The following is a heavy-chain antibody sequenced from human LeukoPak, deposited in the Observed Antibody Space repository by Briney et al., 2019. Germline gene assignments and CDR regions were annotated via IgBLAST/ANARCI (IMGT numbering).Heavy chain of an antibody. CDR1: GFTFSSYG. V-gene: IGHV3-30*02. CDR2: IRYDGSNK. Sequence: GGSLRLSCAASGFTFSSYGMHWVRQAPGKGLEWVAFIRYDGSNKYYADSVKGRFTISRDNSKNTLYLQMNSLRAEDTAVYYCAKDYSSTGGYYFDYWGQGTLVTVSS. J-gene: IGHJ4*02. D-gene: IGHD2-2*01. CDR3: AKDYSSTGGYYFDY.